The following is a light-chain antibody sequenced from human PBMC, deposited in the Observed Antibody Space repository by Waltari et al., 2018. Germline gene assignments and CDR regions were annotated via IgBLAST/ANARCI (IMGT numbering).Light chain of an antibody. V-gene: IGLV2-14*01. Sequence: QSALTQPASVSGSPGQSITISCTGTGSDVGFYYFVSWSQPHPGKPPKVMIYKVNNRPSGVSNRFSGSKSANTASLTISGLQAEDEADYYCSSYTRRSYWVFGGGTQLTVL. CDR3: SSYTRRSYWV. J-gene: IGLJ3*02. CDR1: GSDVGFYYF. CDR2: KVN.